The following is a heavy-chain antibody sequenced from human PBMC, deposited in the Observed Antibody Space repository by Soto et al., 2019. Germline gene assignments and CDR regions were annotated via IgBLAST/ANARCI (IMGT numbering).Heavy chain of an antibody. Sequence: QEQLVESGGGVVQPGRSLRLSCAASGFTFSSYAMHWVRQAPGKGLEWVAVISYDGSNKYYADSVKGRFTISRDNSKNTLYLQMNSLRAEDTAVYYCARDFLRFGLLYYFDYWGQGTLVTVSS. CDR1: GFTFSSYA. CDR3: ARDFLRFGLLYYFDY. V-gene: IGHV3-30-3*01. D-gene: IGHD2-15*01. CDR2: ISYDGSNK. J-gene: IGHJ4*02.